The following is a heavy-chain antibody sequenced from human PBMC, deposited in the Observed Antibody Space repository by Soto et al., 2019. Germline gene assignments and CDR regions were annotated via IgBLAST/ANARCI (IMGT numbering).Heavy chain of an antibody. V-gene: IGHV3-74*03. CDR3: TSDTFGARDS. D-gene: IGHD2-15*01. CDR1: GFTFSTYW. CDR2: SNPEETTI. Sequence: DVQLVESGGGLVQPGGSLRLSCAASGFTFSTYWMHWVRQAPGKGLVWVSRSNPEETTITYADSVKGRFTISRDNAKNTLYLQMNSLGVEDTAVYFCTSDTFGARDSWGQGTLVTVSS. J-gene: IGHJ4*02.